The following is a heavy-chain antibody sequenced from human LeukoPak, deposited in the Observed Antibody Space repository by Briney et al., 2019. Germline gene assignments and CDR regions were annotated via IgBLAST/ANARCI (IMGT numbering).Heavy chain of an antibody. CDR1: GYTFTTYW. J-gene: IGHJ4*02. V-gene: IGHV5-51*01. Sequence: GEALKISCKGSGYTFTTYWIGWVRQMPGKGLEWMGIIYPGDSDTRYSPSLQGQVTISADKSISTAYLQWSSLKTSDTAMYYCARHAITLFDYWGQGTLVTVSS. CDR2: IYPGDSDT. D-gene: IGHD3-10*01. CDR3: ARHAITLFDY.